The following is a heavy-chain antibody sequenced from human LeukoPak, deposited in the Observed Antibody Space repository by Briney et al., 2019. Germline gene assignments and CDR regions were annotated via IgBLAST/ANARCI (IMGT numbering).Heavy chain of an antibody. Sequence: ASVKLSCKASGYTFTNYYLHWVRQAPGQGLQWMGKINPSGGDTTYAQKFQGRFTVTRDTSTSTVYMDLSGLRSDDTAVYYCASGYCSGDCYYDYWGQGTLVTVSS. CDR1: GYTFTNYY. V-gene: IGHV1-46*01. J-gene: IGHJ4*02. D-gene: IGHD2-21*02. CDR3: ASGYCSGDCYYDY. CDR2: INPSGGDT.